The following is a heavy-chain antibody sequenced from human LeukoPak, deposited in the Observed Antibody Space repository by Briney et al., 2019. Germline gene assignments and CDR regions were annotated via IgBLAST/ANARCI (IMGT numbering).Heavy chain of an antibody. CDR3: ARDLYSRASRFDP. Sequence: GGSLRLSCAASGFTFSSYSMNWVRQAPGKGLEWVSSISSSSSYIYYADSVKGRFTITRDNAKNSLYLQMNSLRAEDTAVYYCARDLYSRASRFDPWGQGTLVTVSS. D-gene: IGHD6-13*01. J-gene: IGHJ5*02. V-gene: IGHV3-21*01. CDR2: ISSSSSYI. CDR1: GFTFSSYS.